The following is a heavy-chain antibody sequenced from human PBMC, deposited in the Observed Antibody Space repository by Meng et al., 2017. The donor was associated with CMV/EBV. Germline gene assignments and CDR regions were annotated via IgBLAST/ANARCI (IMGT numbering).Heavy chain of an antibody. V-gene: IGHV3-74*01. J-gene: IGHJ6*02. Sequence: GESLKISCAASGFTFSSYWMHWVRQAPGKGVVWVSRINSDGSSTSYADSVKGRFTISRDNAKNTLYLQMNSLRAEDTAVYYCATYRYYYYYGMDVWGQGTTVTVSS. D-gene: IGHD4-11*01. CDR1: GFTFSSYW. CDR2: INSDGSST. CDR3: ATYRYYYYYGMDV.